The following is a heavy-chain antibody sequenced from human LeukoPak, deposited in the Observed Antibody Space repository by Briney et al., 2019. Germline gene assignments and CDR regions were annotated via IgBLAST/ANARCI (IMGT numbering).Heavy chain of an antibody. D-gene: IGHD2-2*01. V-gene: IGHV4-34*01. CDR1: GGSFSGYY. J-gene: IGHJ6*02. CDR2: INHSGST. Sequence: SSETLSLTCAVYGGSFSGYYWSWIRQPPGKGLEWIGEINHSGSTNYNPSLKSRVTISVDTSKNQFSLKLSSVTAADTAVYYCARIGGRVPAAPYYYYYGMDVWGQGTTVTVSS. CDR3: ARIGGRVPAAPYYYYYGMDV.